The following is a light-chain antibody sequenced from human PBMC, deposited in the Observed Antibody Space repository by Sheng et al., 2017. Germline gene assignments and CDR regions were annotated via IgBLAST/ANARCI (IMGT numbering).Light chain of an antibody. Sequence: EIVLTQSPGTLSLSPGERATLSCRASQSIAGNLAWYQQKPGQAPRLLIFGADTRATGIPARFSGSGSGTDFTLTITSLEAEDFAVYFCQQRSDWPPTFGQGTKLEIK. CDR1: QSIAGN. CDR3: QQRSDWPPT. CDR2: GAD. J-gene: IGKJ2*01. V-gene: IGKV3-11*01.